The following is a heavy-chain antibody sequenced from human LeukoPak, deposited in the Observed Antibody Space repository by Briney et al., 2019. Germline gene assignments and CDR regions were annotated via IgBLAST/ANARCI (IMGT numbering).Heavy chain of an antibody. J-gene: IGHJ3*02. CDR2: IYHSGST. CDR3: ARVPSLLWFGENAFDI. CDR1: GYSISSGYY. D-gene: IGHD3-10*01. Sequence: SETLSLTCTVSGYSISSGYYWGWIRQPPGKGLEWIGSIYHSGSTYYNPSLKSRVTISVDTSKNQFSLKLSSVTAADTAVYYCARVPSLLWFGENAFDIWGQGTMVTVSS. V-gene: IGHV4-38-2*02.